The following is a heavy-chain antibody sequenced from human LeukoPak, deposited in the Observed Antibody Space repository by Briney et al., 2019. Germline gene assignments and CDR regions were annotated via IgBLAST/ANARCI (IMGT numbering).Heavy chain of an antibody. CDR3: ARGSLGPRLNV. V-gene: IGHV4-34*01. Sequence: SETLSLTCAVYGGSFSGYFWSWIRQPPGKGLEWIAEISHSGSTNYNPSLKSRASTSVDTSKNQLSLKLSSVTAADTAVYYCARGSLGPRLNVWGQGTLVTVSS. J-gene: IGHJ4*02. CDR2: ISHSGST. CDR1: GGSFSGYF. D-gene: IGHD1-1*01.